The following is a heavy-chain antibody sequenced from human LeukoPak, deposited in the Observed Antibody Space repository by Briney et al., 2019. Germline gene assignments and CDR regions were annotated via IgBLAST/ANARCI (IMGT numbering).Heavy chain of an antibody. CDR1: GFTFSSYA. CDR3: AKGRYGGATPLFDC. V-gene: IGHV3-48*01. J-gene: IGHJ4*02. Sequence: TGGSLRLSCAASGFTFSSYAMSWVRQAPGKGLEWVSYISSSSSTIYYADSVKGRFTISRDNAKNSLYLQMNSLRAEDTAVYYCAKGRYGGATPLFDCWGQGTLVTVSS. D-gene: IGHD1-26*01. CDR2: ISSSSSTI.